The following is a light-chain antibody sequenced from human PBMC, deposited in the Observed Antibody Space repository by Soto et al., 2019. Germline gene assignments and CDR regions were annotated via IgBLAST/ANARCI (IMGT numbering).Light chain of an antibody. V-gene: IGKV1-9*01. Sequence: DIQLTQSPSFLSASVGDRGTITCRASQAISSSLAWYQHNPGKAPKLLIYAASTLQNGVPSSFSGSGSGTEFTLTISSLQPEDFANYYCKHLNDYRYTFGQGTKVEIK. J-gene: IGKJ2*01. CDR2: AAS. CDR1: QAISSS. CDR3: KHLNDYRYT.